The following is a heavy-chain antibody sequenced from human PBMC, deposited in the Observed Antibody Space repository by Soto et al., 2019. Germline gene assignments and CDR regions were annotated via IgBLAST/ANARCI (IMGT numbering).Heavy chain of an antibody. CDR1: GGSISSYY. J-gene: IGHJ4*02. V-gene: IGHV4-4*07. Sequence: QVQLQESGPGLVKPSETLSLTCAVSGGSISSYYWTWIRQPAGKGLEWIGRFHASGYTNYNPSLKSRVTMSSDTSKSQFSLRLSSVTAADPAVYYCARGNQVAMSDFWGQGTLVTVSS. CDR2: FHASGYT. CDR3: ARGNQVAMSDF.